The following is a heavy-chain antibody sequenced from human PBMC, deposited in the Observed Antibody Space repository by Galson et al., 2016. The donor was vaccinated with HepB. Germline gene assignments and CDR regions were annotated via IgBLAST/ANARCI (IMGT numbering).Heavy chain of an antibody. V-gene: IGHV1-69*13. Sequence: SVKVSCKASGHTLTNFYMHWVRQAPGQGLEWMGGIIPMSGAGDCAQKFQGRLTVTADESTSTVYMELSGLTSEDTAVYYCARTTDNFDSWGQGILVTVSS. J-gene: IGHJ4*02. D-gene: IGHD1-1*01. CDR1: GHTLTNFY. CDR2: IIPMSGAG. CDR3: ARTTDNFDS.